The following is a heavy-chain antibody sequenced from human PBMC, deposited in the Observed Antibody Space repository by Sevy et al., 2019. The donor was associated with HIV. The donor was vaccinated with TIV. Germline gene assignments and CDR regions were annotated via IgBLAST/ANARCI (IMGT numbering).Heavy chain of an antibody. D-gene: IGHD3-22*01. J-gene: IGHJ4*02. CDR1: GFTFSSYS. Sequence: GGSLRLSCAASGFTFSSYSMNWIRQAPGKGLEWVSDISSSSSTIYYADSVKGRFTISRDNAKNSLYLQMNSLRDEDTAVYYCARALGGYYYDSSGYYYFDYWGQRTLVTVSS. CDR3: ARALGGYYYDSSGYYYFDY. V-gene: IGHV3-48*02. CDR2: ISSSSSTI.